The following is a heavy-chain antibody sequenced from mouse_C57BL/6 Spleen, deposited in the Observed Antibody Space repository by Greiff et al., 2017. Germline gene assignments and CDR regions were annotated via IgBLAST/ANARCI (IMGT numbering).Heavy chain of an antibody. V-gene: IGHV1-80*01. D-gene: IGHD2-1*01. J-gene: IGHJ1*03. Sequence: VQLQESGAELVKPGASVKISCKASGYAFSSYWMNWVKQRPGKGLEWIGQIYPGDGDTNYNGKFKGKATLTADKSSSTAYMQLSSLTSEDSAVYFCARSEDGIYYGRYWYFDVWGTGTTVTVSS. CDR3: ARSEDGIYYGRYWYFDV. CDR2: IYPGDGDT. CDR1: GYAFSSYW.